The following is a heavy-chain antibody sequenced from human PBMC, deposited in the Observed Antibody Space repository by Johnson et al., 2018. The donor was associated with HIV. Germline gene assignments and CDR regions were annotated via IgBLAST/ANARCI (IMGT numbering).Heavy chain of an antibody. D-gene: IGHD3-9*01. CDR1: GLTFSSYW. CDR3: ARSQVGDFDWLLYDHAFDI. Sequence: QLVESGGGLVQPGGSLRLSCAASGLTFSSYWMSWVRQAPGKGLEWVANIKQDGSEKYYVDSVKGRFTISRDNAKNSLYLQMNSLRAEDTAVYYCARSQVGDFDWLLYDHAFDIWGQGTMVTVSS. CDR2: IKQDGSEK. V-gene: IGHV3-7*01. J-gene: IGHJ3*02.